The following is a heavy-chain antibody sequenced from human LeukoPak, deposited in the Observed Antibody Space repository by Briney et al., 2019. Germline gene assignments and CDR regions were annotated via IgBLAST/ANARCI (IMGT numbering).Heavy chain of an antibody. CDR2: INPRGGST. V-gene: IGHV1-46*02. CDR3: ARKRTDGYISYYFDY. Sequence: ASVKVSCKVSGYTLNEVSMHWVRQAPGQGLEWMGIINPRGGSTTYAQNFQGRVTMTRDTSTSTLYMELSSLRYEDTAVYYCARKRTDGYISYYFDYWGQGTLVTVSS. D-gene: IGHD5-24*01. CDR1: GYTLNEVS. J-gene: IGHJ4*02.